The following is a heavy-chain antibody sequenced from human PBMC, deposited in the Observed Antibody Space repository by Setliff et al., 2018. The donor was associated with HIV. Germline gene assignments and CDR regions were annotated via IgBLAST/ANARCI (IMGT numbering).Heavy chain of an antibody. CDR2: INAGNGNT. V-gene: IGHV1-3*01. Sequence: VASVKVSCKASGYTFTTYAMHWVRQAPGQRLEWMGWINAGNGNTKYSQKFQGRVTITRDTSASTAYMELSSLRSGDTAVYYCARNGGPYAGGALYYYYGMDVWGQGTTVTVS. J-gene: IGHJ6*02. CDR1: GYTFTTYA. CDR3: ARNGGPYAGGALYYYYGMDV. D-gene: IGHD3-16*01.